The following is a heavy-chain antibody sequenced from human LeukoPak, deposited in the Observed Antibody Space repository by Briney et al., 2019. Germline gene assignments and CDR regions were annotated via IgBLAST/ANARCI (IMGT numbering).Heavy chain of an antibody. Sequence: GGSLRLSCAASGFTLTYYAMHWVRQAPGKGLEWVAVTSYDGNKKYYADSVKGRVTISRDSSKNTLYLQMSSLRAEDTAVYYCARSSYDYGGIEGPFDYWGQGTLVTVSS. CDR3: ARSSYDYGGIEGPFDY. CDR1: GFTLTYYA. D-gene: IGHD4-23*01. V-gene: IGHV3-30*15. CDR2: TSYDGNKK. J-gene: IGHJ4*02.